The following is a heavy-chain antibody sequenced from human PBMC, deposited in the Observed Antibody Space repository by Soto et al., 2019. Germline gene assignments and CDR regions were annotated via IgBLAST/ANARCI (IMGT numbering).Heavy chain of an antibody. V-gene: IGHV3-23*01. CDR2: ISGSGGST. J-gene: IGHJ6*02. CDR1: GFTFSSYA. Sequence: GGSLRLSCAASGFTFSSYAMSWVRQAPGKGLEWVSAISGSGGSTYYADSVKGRFTISRDNSKNTLYLQMNSLRAEDTAVYYCAKDEDDFCPDSVHGMDVWGQGTTVPVSS. CDR3: AKDEDDFCPDSVHGMDV. D-gene: IGHD3-3*01.